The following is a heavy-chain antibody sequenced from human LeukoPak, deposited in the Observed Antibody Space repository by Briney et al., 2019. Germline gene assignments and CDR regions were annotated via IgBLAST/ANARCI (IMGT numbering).Heavy chain of an antibody. Sequence: ASVKVSCKVSGYTLTELSMHWVRQAPGKGLEWMGGFDPEDGETIYAQKFQGRVTITEDTSTDTAYMELSSLRSEDTAVYYCATGRGEIGTVVTPEFNYWGQGTLVTVSS. V-gene: IGHV1-24*01. D-gene: IGHD4-23*01. CDR3: ATGRGEIGTVVTPEFNY. J-gene: IGHJ4*02. CDR1: GYTLTELS. CDR2: FDPEDGET.